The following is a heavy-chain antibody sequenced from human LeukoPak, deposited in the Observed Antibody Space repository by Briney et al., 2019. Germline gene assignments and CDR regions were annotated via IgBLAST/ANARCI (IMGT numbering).Heavy chain of an antibody. CDR2: ITSDGGST. CDR3: ARGDSSNWYAIDY. J-gene: IGHJ4*02. Sequence: GGSLRLSCSASGFTFSTSVVHWVRQAPGKGLEYVSGITSDGGSTYYADSVKDRFTISRDNAKNSLYLQMNSLRAEDTAVYHCARGDSSNWYAIDYWGQGTLVTVSS. V-gene: IGHV3-64*04. D-gene: IGHD6-13*01. CDR1: GFTFSTSV.